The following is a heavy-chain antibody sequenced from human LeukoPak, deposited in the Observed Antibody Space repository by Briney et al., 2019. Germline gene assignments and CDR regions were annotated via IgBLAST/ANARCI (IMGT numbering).Heavy chain of an antibody. CDR1: GVSFSGYY. V-gene: IGHV4-34*01. CDR2: INDSGSS. J-gene: IGHJ3*02. D-gene: IGHD4-17*01. Sequence: PSETLSLTCAVYGVSFSGYYWIWIRQSPGKGLEWIGDINDSGSSNYHPSLRSRVTISLDTSKTQFSLKLTSVTSADTAVYCCARYVPDYGDYSGGFDIWGQGTMVTVSS. CDR3: ARYVPDYGDYSGGFDI.